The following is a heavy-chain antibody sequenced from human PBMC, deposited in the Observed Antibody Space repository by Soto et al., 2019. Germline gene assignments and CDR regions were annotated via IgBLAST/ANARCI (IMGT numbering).Heavy chain of an antibody. CDR3: ARHVGENWFDP. Sequence: QIQLVQSGAEVKKPGSSVKVSCKASGGTFSSYTISWVRQAPGQGLEWMGRIIPILGIANYAQKFQGRVTITADKSTSTAYMELSSLRSEDTAVYYCARHVGENWFDPWGQGTLVTVSS. CDR1: GGTFSSYT. D-gene: IGHD1-26*01. V-gene: IGHV1-69*02. CDR2: IIPILGIA. J-gene: IGHJ5*02.